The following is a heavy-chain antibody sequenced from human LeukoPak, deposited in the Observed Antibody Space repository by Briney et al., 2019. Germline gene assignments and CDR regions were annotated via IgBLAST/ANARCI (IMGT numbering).Heavy chain of an antibody. D-gene: IGHD2-15*01. CDR1: GASFSGYY. J-gene: IGHJ4*02. V-gene: IGHV4-34*01. CDR2: INHSGST. CDR3: TSAGGGGSKDAYYFYY. Sequence: SETLSLTCAVDGASFSGYYWSWISQPPGKGLEWIGEINHSGSTNYNPSLKSRVTISVDTSKNQFSLKLSSVTDADTAVYYCTSAGGGGSKDAYYFYYWGQGTLVTVSS.